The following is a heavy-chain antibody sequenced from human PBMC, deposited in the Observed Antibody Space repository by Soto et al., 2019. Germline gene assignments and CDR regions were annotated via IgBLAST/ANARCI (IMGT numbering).Heavy chain of an antibody. J-gene: IGHJ6*02. CDR1: GGSFSCYY. CDR3: ARYGSGSFYYYYGMDV. V-gene: IGHV4-34*01. CDR2: INHSGST. Sequence: SETLSLTCAVYGGSFSCYYWIWIRQPPGKGLEWIGEINHSGSTNYNPSLKSRVTISVDTSKNQFSLKLSSVTAADTAVYYCARYGSGSFYYYYGMDVWGQGTTVTVSS. D-gene: IGHD3-10*01.